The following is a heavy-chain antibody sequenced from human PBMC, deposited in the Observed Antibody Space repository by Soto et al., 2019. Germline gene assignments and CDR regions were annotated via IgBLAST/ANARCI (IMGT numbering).Heavy chain of an antibody. J-gene: IGHJ3*01. D-gene: IGHD2-21*02. Sequence: GETLKISCKGSGYTFTRNWIGWVRQMPGKGLEWMGIIFPIDSDTRYSPSSQGQVTISADNSISTAYLQWSSLKASDTAIYYCATPGGRDFNAFDVWGQGTMVTVSS. CDR1: GYTFTRNW. V-gene: IGHV5-51*01. CDR2: IFPIDSDT. CDR3: ATPGGRDFNAFDV.